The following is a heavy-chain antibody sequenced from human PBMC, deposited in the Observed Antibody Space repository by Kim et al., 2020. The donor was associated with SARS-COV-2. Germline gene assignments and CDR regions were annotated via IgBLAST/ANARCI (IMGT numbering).Heavy chain of an antibody. V-gene: IGHV1-2*06. CDR1: GYTFTGYY. J-gene: IGHJ4*02. D-gene: IGHD1-26*01. CDR2: INPNSGGT. Sequence: ASVKVSCKASGYTFTGYYMHWVRQAPGQGLEWMGRINPNSGGTNYAQKFQGRVTMTRDTSISTAYMELSRLRSDDTAVYYCARIRGELRYFDYWGQGTLVTVSS. CDR3: ARIRGELRYFDY.